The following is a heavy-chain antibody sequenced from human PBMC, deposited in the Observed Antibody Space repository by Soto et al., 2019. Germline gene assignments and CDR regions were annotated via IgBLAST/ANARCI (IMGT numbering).Heavy chain of an antibody. D-gene: IGHD3-3*01. CDR2: IWYDGSDK. Sequence: QVQLVESGGGVVQPGRSLRLSCAASGFAFSHYGMHWVRQAPGKGLEWVAVIWYDGSDKDYADSVKGRFTISRDNSKNTLSLQMDSLRAEDTAVYYCASLKGDFIAWGQGTLVSVSS. J-gene: IGHJ4*02. CDR1: GFAFSHYG. CDR3: ASLKGDFIA. V-gene: IGHV3-33*01.